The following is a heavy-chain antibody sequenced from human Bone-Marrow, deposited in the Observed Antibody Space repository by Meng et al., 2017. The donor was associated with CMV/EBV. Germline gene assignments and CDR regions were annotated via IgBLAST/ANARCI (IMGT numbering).Heavy chain of an antibody. Sequence: GSLRLSCTVSGGSISSYYWSWIRQPPGKGLEWIGYIYYSGSTNYNPSLKSRVTISVDTSKTQFSLNLYSVTAADTAVYYCAREQWELLGAFDFWGQGILVTVSS. CDR3: AREQWELLGAFDF. CDR1: GGSISSYY. D-gene: IGHD1-26*01. V-gene: IGHV4-59*12. CDR2: IYYSGST. J-gene: IGHJ4*02.